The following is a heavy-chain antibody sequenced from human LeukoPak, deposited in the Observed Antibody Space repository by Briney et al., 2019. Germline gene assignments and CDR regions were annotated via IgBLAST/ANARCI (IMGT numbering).Heavy chain of an antibody. Sequence: GGSLRLSCAASGFTFSPFAMNWVRQAPGKGLEWVSSISSSSTYIYYADSVKGRFTISRDNAKNSLYLQMNSLRAEDTAVYYCARRGYDYVWGSYQFDYWGQGTLVTVSS. V-gene: IGHV3-21*01. J-gene: IGHJ4*02. CDR2: ISSSSTYI. CDR3: ARRGYDYVWGSYQFDY. CDR1: GFTFSPFA. D-gene: IGHD3-16*02.